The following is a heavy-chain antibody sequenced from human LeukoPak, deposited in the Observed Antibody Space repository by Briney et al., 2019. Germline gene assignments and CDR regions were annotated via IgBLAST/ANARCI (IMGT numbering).Heavy chain of an antibody. D-gene: IGHD3-10*01. V-gene: IGHV4-34*01. CDR1: GGSFSGYY. CDR3: ARKLWFGELSGTRWFDP. Sequence: SETLSLTCAVYGGSFSGYYWSWIRQPPGKGLEWMGEINHSGSTNYNPSLKSRVTISVDTSKNQFSLKLSSVAAADTAVYYCARKLWFGELSGTRWFDPWGQGTLVTVSS. CDR2: INHSGST. J-gene: IGHJ5*02.